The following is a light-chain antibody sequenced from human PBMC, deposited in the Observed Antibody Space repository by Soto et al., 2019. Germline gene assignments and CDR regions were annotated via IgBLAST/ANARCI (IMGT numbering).Light chain of an antibody. Sequence: EIVLTQSPGTLSFSPGEKATLSCRASQSVSSSYLAWYQQNRGQAPRLLIYGASSRAPGIPDRFGGSGSGTDFTLTISRLEPEDFAVYYCQQYGSSRWTFGQGTKV. V-gene: IGKV3-20*01. CDR2: GAS. CDR1: QSVSSSY. CDR3: QQYGSSRWT. J-gene: IGKJ1*01.